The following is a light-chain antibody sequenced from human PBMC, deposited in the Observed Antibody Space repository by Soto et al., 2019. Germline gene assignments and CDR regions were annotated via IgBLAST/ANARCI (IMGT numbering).Light chain of an antibody. Sequence: QSALTQPASVSGSPGQSIAISCTGTSSDIGAYAYVSWYQQHPGTNPKLIVFDVNYRPSGVSSRFSGSKSGNTASLTISGLQAEDEADYYCRSYTRGSSVIFGGGTKLTVL. J-gene: IGLJ2*01. V-gene: IGLV2-14*03. CDR3: RSYTRGSSVI. CDR2: DVN. CDR1: SSDIGAYAY.